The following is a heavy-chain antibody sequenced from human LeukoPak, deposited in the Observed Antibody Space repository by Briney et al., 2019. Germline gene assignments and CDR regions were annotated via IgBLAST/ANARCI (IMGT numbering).Heavy chain of an antibody. V-gene: IGHV4-39*01. D-gene: IGHD5-18*01. Sequence: PSETLSLACTVSGGSISSSSAYWNWIRQPPGKGLEWIGSIYYSKNTYYNPSLKSRVTISADTSKNQFSLTLGSVSATDTAVYYCVSPRGFTYGYFNYWRQGTLVTVSS. CDR1: GGSISSSSAY. J-gene: IGHJ4*02. CDR2: IYYSKNT. CDR3: VSPRGFTYGYFNY.